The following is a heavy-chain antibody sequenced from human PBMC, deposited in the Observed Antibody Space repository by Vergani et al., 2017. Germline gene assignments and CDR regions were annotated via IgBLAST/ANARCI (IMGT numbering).Heavy chain of an antibody. CDR1: GFTFSSYA. D-gene: IGHD6-13*01. CDR2: ISYDGSNK. V-gene: IGHV3-30*01. J-gene: IGHJ3*02. Sequence: QVQLVESGGGVVQPGRSLRLSCAASGFTFSSYAMHWVRQAPGKGLEWVAVISYDGSNKYYADSVKGRFTISRDNSKNTLYLQMNSLRAEDTAVYYCARDQGYSSSWYQRAFAIWGQGTMVTVSS. CDR3: ARDQGYSSSWYQRAFAI.